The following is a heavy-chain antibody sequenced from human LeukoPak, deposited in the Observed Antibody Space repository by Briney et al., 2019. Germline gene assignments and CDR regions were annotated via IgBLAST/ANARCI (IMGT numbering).Heavy chain of an antibody. D-gene: IGHD3-10*01. CDR1: GFTFSSYA. V-gene: IGHV3-30-3*01. CDR3: ARNPNYYGSGSYSAFDI. CDR2: ISYDGSNK. J-gene: IGHJ3*02. Sequence: GGSLRLSCAASGFTFSSYAMHWVRQAPGKGLEWVAVISYDGSNKYYADSVKGRFTISRDNSKNTLYLQMNSLRAENTAVYYCARNPNYYGSGSYSAFDIWGQGTMVTVSS.